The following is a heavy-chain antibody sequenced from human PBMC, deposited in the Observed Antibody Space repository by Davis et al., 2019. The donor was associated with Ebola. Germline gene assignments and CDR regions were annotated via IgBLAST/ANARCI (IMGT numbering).Heavy chain of an antibody. CDR3: ARVADYNYYYYGMDV. V-gene: IGHV3-72*01. Sequence: GESLKISCAASGFTFSDHYMDWVRQAPGKGLEWVGRTRNKANSYTTEYPASVKGRFTISRDDSKNSLYLQMNSLKTEDTAVYYCARVADYNYYYYGMDVWGQGTTVTVSS. D-gene: IGHD4-11*01. CDR1: GFTFSDHY. J-gene: IGHJ6*02. CDR2: TRNKANSYTT.